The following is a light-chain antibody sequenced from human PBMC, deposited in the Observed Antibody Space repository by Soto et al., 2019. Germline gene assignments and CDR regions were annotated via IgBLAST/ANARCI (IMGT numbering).Light chain of an antibody. V-gene: IGLV2-8*01. J-gene: IGLJ2*01. CDR2: EVS. Sequence: QSVLTQPASVSGSRGQSITISCTGTSSDVGGYNYVSWYQQHPGKAPKLMIYEVSKRPSGVPDRFSGSKSGNTASLTVSGLQAEDEADYYCISYAGSNMVVFGGGTKVTVL. CDR3: ISYAGSNMVV. CDR1: SSDVGGYNY.